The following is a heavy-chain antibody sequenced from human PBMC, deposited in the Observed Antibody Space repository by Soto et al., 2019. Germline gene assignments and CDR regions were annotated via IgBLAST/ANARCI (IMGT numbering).Heavy chain of an antibody. J-gene: IGHJ3*02. CDR1: GGTFSSYA. V-gene: IGHV1-69*13. CDR3: ARHYYYDSSGYYPNSAFDI. CDR2: IIPIFGTA. Sequence: GASVKVSCKASGGTFSSYAISWVRQAPGQGLEWMGGIIPIFGTANYAQKFQGRVTITADESTSTAYMELSSLRSEDTAVYYCARHYYYDSSGYYPNSAFDIWGQGTMVTVS. D-gene: IGHD3-22*01.